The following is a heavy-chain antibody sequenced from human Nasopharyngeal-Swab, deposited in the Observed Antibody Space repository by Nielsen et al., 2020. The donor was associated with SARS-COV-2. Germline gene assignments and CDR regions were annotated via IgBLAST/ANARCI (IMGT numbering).Heavy chain of an antibody. CDR1: GVSISSHY. V-gene: IGHV4-59*08. D-gene: IGHD3-22*01. Sequence: SETLSLTCSVSGVSISSHYWGWIRQSPGKGLEWIGYIYHSGSTNYNPSLKSRVTISVDTSKNQFSLKLTSVTAADTAVYYCVRRSDLFDSRGYSLGQGTLVTVSS. CDR2: IYHSGST. J-gene: IGHJ5*02. CDR3: VRRSDLFDSRGYS.